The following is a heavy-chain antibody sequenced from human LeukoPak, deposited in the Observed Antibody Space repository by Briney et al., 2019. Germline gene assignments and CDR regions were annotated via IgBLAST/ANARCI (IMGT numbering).Heavy chain of an antibody. J-gene: IGHJ3*02. CDR2: IYSGGST. Sequence: PGGSLRLSCAASGFTVSSNYMSWVRQAPGKGLEWVSVIYSGGSTYYADSVKGRFTISRDNSKNTLYLQMNSLRAEDTAVYYCASGVDIVATDAFDIWGQGTMVTVSS. D-gene: IGHD5-12*01. V-gene: IGHV3-53*01. CDR3: ASGVDIVATDAFDI. CDR1: GFTVSSNY.